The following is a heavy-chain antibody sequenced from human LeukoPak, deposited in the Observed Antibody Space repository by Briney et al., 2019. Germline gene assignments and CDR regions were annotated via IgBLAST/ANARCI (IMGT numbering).Heavy chain of an antibody. CDR2: ISSSGNYI. J-gene: IGHJ4*02. CDR3: ARVSGYTEDY. Sequence: GGSLRLSCAASGFTFSNAWMNWVRQAPGKGLEWVSFISSSGNYIYYADSVKGRFTISRDNAKNSLYLQMNSLRAEDTAVYYCARVSGYTEDYWGQGTLVTVSS. CDR1: GFTFSNAW. D-gene: IGHD6-13*01. V-gene: IGHV3-21*01.